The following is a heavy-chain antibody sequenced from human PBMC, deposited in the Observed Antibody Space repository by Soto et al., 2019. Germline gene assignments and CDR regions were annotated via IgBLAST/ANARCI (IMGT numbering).Heavy chain of an antibody. CDR3: ARDARGDEAPMDY. J-gene: IGHJ4*02. Sequence: ASVKVSCKASGYTFTGYYMHWVRQAPGQGLEWMGWINPNSGGTNYAQKFQGWVTMTRDTSISTAYMELSRLRSDDAAVYYCARDARGDEAPMDYWGQGTLVPVSS. CDR1: GYTFTGYY. D-gene: IGHD2-2*03. CDR2: INPNSGGT. V-gene: IGHV1-2*04.